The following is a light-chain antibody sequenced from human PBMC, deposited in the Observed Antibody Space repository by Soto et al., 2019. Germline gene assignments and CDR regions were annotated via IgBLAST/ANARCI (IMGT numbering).Light chain of an antibody. CDR3: SSHTISGPL. Sequence: QSVLTQPPSVSGSPGQSVTISCTGTSSDVGSYNRASWYQQSPGTAPKLMIYEVSNRPSGVPDRFSGSKSGNTASLTISGLQAEDEADYYCSSHTISGPLFGGGTKLTVL. J-gene: IGLJ2*01. CDR2: EVS. V-gene: IGLV2-18*02. CDR1: SSDVGSYNR.